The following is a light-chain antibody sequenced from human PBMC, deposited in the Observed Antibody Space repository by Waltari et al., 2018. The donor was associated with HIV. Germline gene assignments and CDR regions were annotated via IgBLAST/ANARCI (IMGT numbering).Light chain of an antibody. CDR2: EVS. J-gene: IGLJ3*02. CDR1: RTSVGCCTY. CDR3: AALEDSLNVWV. V-gene: IGLV2-14*01. Sequence: QSVLTPPASVSGSPAPLTILSCPGTRTSVGCCTYVSWHQQQPGKAPKLMIWEVSKRPSGVSRLFYCCKAGNSASLDSPGVQGEGEADYYCAALEDSLNVWVFGGGTKLTVL.